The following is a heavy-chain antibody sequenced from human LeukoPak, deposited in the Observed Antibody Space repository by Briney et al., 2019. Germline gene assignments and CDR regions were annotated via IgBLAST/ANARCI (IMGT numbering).Heavy chain of an antibody. V-gene: IGHV4-39*07. D-gene: IGHD6-19*01. CDR1: GVSISSISYY. CDR2: IYYSGIT. J-gene: IGHJ5*01. CDR3: ARDPKSAVAADWSDP. Sequence: SETLSLTCTVSGVSISSISYYWGWIRQPPGKGLEWIASIYYSGITYYNPSLKSRVTISLDTSNNQFSLKLSSVTAADTAVYYCARDPKSAVAADWSDPWGQGTLVTVPS.